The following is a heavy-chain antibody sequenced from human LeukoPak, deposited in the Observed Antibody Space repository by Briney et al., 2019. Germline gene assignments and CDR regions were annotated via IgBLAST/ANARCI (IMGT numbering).Heavy chain of an antibody. CDR2: INHSGST. CDR3: ARGGWIRPSDAFDI. V-gene: IGHV4-34*01. Sequence: SETLSLTCAVYGGSFSGYYWSWIRQPPGKGLEWIGEINHSGSTNYNPSLKSRVTISVDTSKNQFSLKLSSVTAADTAVYYCARGGWIRPSDAFDIWGQGTMVTVSS. CDR1: GGSFSGYY. J-gene: IGHJ3*02. D-gene: IGHD6-6*01.